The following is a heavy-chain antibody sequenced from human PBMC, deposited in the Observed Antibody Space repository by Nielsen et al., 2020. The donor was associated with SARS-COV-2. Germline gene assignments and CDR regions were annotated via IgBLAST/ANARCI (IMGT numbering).Heavy chain of an antibody. V-gene: IGHV3-11*06. CDR2: ISSSSSYT. Sequence: GESLKISCAASGFTFSDSYMSWIRQAPGKGLEWISYISSSSSYTNYADSLKGRFTISRDNAKNSLYLQMNSLRPEDTAVYYCARETIDYSSSFFDYWGQGTLVTVSS. D-gene: IGHD6-6*01. J-gene: IGHJ4*02. CDR1: GFTFSDSY. CDR3: ARETIDYSSSFFDY.